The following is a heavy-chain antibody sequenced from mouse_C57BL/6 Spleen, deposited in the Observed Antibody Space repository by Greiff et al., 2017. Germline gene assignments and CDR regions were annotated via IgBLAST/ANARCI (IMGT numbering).Heavy chain of an antibody. D-gene: IGHD2-10*01. CDR2: IYPGDGDT. CDR3: AGERAYYGNCAWFAY. V-gene: IGHV1-82*01. Sequence: VQLVESGPELVKPGASVKISCKASGYAFSSSWMNWVKQRPGKGLEWIGRIYPGDGDTNYNGKFKGKATLTADKSTSTAYMQLSSLTSEDSAVYFCAGERAYYGNCAWFAYWGQGTLVTVSA. J-gene: IGHJ3*01. CDR1: GYAFSSSW.